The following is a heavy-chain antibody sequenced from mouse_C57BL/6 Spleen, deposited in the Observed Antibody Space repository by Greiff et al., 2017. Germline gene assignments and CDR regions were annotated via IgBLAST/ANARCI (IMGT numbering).Heavy chain of an antibody. V-gene: IGHV1-67*01. D-gene: IGHD2-5*01. CDR1: GYTFTDYA. CDR2: ISTYYGDA. Sequence: VQGVESGPELVRPGVSVKISCKGSGYTFTDYAMHWVKQSHAKSLEWIGVISTYYGDASYNQKFKDKATMTVDKSSSTAYMELARLTSEDSAVYYCARRDSNYDAMDYWGQGTSVTVSS. J-gene: IGHJ4*01. CDR3: ARRDSNYDAMDY.